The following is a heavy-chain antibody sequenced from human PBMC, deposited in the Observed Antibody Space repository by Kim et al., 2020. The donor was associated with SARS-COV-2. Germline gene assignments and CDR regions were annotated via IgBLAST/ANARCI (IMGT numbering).Heavy chain of an antibody. Sequence: GGSLRLSCAASGFTFTNYWIHWVRQIPGKGTVWVSSVGGDGGSRYYADSVKGRFTTSRDNANNMVYLQMNSLRVDDTSIYYGTSIFEFWGPGALVPVS. D-gene: IGHD3-3*02. CDR3: TSIFEF. J-gene: IGHJ4*02. V-gene: IGHV3-74*01. CDR1: GFTFTNYW. CDR2: VGGDGGSR.